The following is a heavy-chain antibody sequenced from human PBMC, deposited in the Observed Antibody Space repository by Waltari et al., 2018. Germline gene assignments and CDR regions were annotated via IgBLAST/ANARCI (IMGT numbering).Heavy chain of an antibody. CDR2: INYSGET. V-gene: IGHV4-34*02. J-gene: IGHJ4*02. Sequence: QVQLQQWGAGLLKPSETLSLTCGVNAGSLSGYSWAWIRRSPGKGLEWIGEINYSGETDNSPPLKSRVTMTIDAANNHRSMRLTSVTASDTAIYYCARGSIGSNPLDYWGQGTLVTVSS. CDR1: AGSLSGYS. CDR3: ARGSIGSNPLDY. D-gene: IGHD2-2*03.